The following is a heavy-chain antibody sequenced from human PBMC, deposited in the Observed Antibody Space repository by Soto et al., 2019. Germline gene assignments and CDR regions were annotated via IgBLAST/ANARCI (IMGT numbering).Heavy chain of an antibody. J-gene: IGHJ6*02. CDR2: ISAYNGNT. CDR3: ARARAGLYYDFWSGRKQPSYGMDV. D-gene: IGHD3-3*01. V-gene: IGHV1-18*01. CDR1: GYTFTNYG. Sequence: ASVKVSCKASGYTFTNYGISWVRQAPGQGLEWMGWISAYNGNTNYAQKLQGRVTMTTDTSTSTAYMELRSLRSDDTAVYYCARARAGLYYDFWSGRKQPSYGMDVWGQGTTVTVSS.